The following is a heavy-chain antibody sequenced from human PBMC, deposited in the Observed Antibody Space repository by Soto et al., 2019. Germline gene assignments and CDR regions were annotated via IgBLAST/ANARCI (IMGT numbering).Heavy chain of an antibody. Sequence: ASVKVSCKASGYTFTVFHIHWVRQAPGQGLEWMGWINPNGGGRNYAQKFQGWVTMTRDTSISTAYMELSRLKSDDTAVYYCARGSVGPTTDFDYWGQGTLVTVSS. J-gene: IGHJ4*02. CDR1: GYTFTVFH. V-gene: IGHV1-2*04. D-gene: IGHD1-26*01. CDR2: INPNGGGR. CDR3: ARGSVGPTTDFDY.